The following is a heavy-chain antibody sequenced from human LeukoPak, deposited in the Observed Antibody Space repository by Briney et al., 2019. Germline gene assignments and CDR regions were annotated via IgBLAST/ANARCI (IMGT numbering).Heavy chain of an antibody. Sequence: GGSLRLSCAASGFTFSSYSMHWVRQAPGKGLEHVSAISSNGGSTYYANSMKGRFTISRDNSKNTLFLQKGSLRAEDMAVYYCASGTLTELDYWGQGTLVTVSS. CDR2: ISSNGGST. CDR3: ASGTLTELDY. D-gene: IGHD4-11*01. J-gene: IGHJ4*02. CDR1: GFTFSSYS. V-gene: IGHV3-64*01.